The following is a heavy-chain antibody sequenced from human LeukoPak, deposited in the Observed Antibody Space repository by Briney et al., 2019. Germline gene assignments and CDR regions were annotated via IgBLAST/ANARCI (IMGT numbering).Heavy chain of an antibody. D-gene: IGHD3-9*01. Sequence: SVKVSCKASGGTFSSYAISWVRQAPGQGLEWMGGIIPIFGTANYAQKFQGRVTITADESTSTAYMELSSLRSEDTAVYYCARDTTYYDILTGPYYFDYWGQGTLVTVSS. CDR1: GGTFSSYA. CDR3: ARDTTYYDILTGPYYFDY. J-gene: IGHJ4*02. V-gene: IGHV1-69*13. CDR2: IIPIFGTA.